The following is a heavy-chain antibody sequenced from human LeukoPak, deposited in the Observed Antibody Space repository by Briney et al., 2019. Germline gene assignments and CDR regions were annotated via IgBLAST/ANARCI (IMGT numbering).Heavy chain of an antibody. Sequence: GGSLRLSCEASGFTFRDYFMTWIRQAPGKGLEWISYISGSDGQTLYAASVKGRFSISRDNRKKSLYLQLNSLTADDTAVYYCARALGDFSAFGVLSWGPKGPKTSNWYLDLWGRGTPVTVSS. CDR3: ARALGDFSAFGVLSWGPKGPKTSNWYLDL. J-gene: IGHJ2*01. CDR1: GFTFRDYF. CDR2: ISGSDGQT. D-gene: IGHD3-16*01. V-gene: IGHV3-11*01.